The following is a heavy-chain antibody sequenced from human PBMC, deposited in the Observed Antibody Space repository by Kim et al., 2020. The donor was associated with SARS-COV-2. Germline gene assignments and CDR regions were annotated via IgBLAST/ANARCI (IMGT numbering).Heavy chain of an antibody. CDR2: IYYSGST. J-gene: IGHJ4*02. CDR3: ARAPYYYDSSGREGPDY. CDR1: GGSISSGGYY. D-gene: IGHD3-22*01. Sequence: SETLSLTCTVSGGSISSGGYYWGWIRQHPGKGLEWIGYIYYSGSTYYNPSLKSRVTISVDTSKNQFSLKLSSVTAADTAVYYCARAPYYYDSSGREGPDYWGQGTLVTVSS. V-gene: IGHV4-31*03.